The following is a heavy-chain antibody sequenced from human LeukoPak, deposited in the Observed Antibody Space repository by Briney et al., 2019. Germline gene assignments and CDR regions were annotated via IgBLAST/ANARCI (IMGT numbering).Heavy chain of an antibody. CDR2: ISSNGCST. CDR3: ARDHETGYCSSTSCSGAFDY. V-gene: IGHV3-64*01. CDR1: GFTFSSYA. J-gene: IGHJ4*02. Sequence: PGGSLRLSCAASGFTFSSYAMHWVRQAPGKGLEYVSAISSNGCSTYYANSVKGRFTISRDNSKNTLYLQMGSLRAEDMAVYYCARDHETGYCSSTSCSGAFDYWGQGTLVTVSS. D-gene: IGHD2-2*01.